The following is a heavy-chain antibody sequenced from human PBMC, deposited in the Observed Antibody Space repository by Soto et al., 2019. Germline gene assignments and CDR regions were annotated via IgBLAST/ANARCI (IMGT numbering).Heavy chain of an antibody. V-gene: IGHV1-46*01. CDR2: INPSGGST. CDR1: GYTFTTHY. D-gene: IGHD6-13*01. Sequence: EGSMKGSRKASGYTFTTHYMHWVGQAPGEGLECMGIINPSGGSTSFAHKFQGRITLTRDTSTSTVYMELCSLRSEDTAVYYCASEGSSRIHYDYWGQGTLVTVSS. CDR3: ASEGSSRIHYDY. J-gene: IGHJ4*02.